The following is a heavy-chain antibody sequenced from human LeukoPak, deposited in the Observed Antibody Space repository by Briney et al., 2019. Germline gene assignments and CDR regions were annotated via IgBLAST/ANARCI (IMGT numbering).Heavy chain of an antibody. V-gene: IGHV4-39*01. CDR3: ASIYYYYYYMDV. CDR1: GGSISSSSYY. J-gene: IGHJ6*03. Sequence: PLGTLSLTCTVSGGSISSSSYYWGWIRQPPGKGLEWIGSIYYSGSTYYNPSLKSGDTISLETSKKQFSIKLSSVTAAGTAVYYCASIYYYYYYMDVWGKGTTVTISS. CDR2: IYYSGST.